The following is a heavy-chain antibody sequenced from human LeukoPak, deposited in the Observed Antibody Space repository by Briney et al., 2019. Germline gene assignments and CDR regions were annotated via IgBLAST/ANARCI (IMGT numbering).Heavy chain of an antibody. CDR1: GFTFSSYS. V-gene: IGHV3-48*04. Sequence: PGGSLRLSCAASGFTFSSYSMNWVRQAPGKRLEWVSYISNSGNTIYYADSVKGRFTISKDNAKNSLDLQMNSLRAEDSAVYYCARGETSYAYFDDWGQGTVVTVSS. CDR3: ARGETSYAYFDD. CDR2: ISNSGNTI. J-gene: IGHJ4*02. D-gene: IGHD4-17*01.